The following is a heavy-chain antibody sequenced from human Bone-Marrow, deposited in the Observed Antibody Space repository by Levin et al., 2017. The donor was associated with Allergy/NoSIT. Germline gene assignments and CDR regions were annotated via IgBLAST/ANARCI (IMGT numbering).Heavy chain of an antibody. CDR3: ATAVRGIPFDY. V-gene: IGHV3-7*01. CDR2: IKNDGSET. J-gene: IGHJ4*02. CDR1: GFTFNNYW. Sequence: PGGSLRLSCAAFGFTFNNYWMRWVRQTPGKGLESVANIKNDGSETYYVDSVKGRFTISRDNAKNSLHLQINSLRAEDTAVYYCATAVRGIPFDYWGQGTLVTVSS. D-gene: IGHD2-21*01.